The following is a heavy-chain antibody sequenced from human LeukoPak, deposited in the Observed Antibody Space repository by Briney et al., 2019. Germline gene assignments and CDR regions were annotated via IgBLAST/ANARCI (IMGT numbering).Heavy chain of an antibody. D-gene: IGHD6-19*01. V-gene: IGHV1-69*04. CDR1: GGTFSSYA. CDR3: AREVTVAGTVDY. Sequence: ASVKVSCKASGGTFSSYAISWVRQAPGQGLEWMGRIIPILGIANYAQKFQGRVTITADKSTSTAYMELSSLRSEDTAVYYCAREVTVAGTVDYWGQGTLVTVSS. CDR2: IIPILGIA. J-gene: IGHJ4*02.